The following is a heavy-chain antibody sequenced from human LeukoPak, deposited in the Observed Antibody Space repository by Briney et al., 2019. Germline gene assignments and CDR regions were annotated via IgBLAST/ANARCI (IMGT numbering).Heavy chain of an antibody. D-gene: IGHD2-2*01. Sequence: GGSLRLSCAASGFTFSSYSMNWVRQAPGKGLEWVSSISSSSSYIYYADSVKGRFTISRDNAKNSLYQQMNSLRAEDTAVYYCARGHIVVVPANIDYWGQGTLVTVSS. J-gene: IGHJ4*02. CDR1: GFTFSSYS. CDR2: ISSSSSYI. CDR3: ARGHIVVVPANIDY. V-gene: IGHV3-21*01.